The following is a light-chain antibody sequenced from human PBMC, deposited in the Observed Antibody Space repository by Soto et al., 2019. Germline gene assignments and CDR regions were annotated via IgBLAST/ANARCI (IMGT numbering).Light chain of an antibody. CDR3: QQYGSSGT. V-gene: IGKV3-20*01. CDR1: QSVSNNY. CDR2: GAS. Sequence: EIVLTQSPGTLSPSPGERATLSCRASQSVSNNYLAWYQQKPGQAPRLLIYGASNRATGIPDRFSGSGSGTDFTLTIRRLEPEDFAVYYCQQYGSSGTFGQGTKVDIK. J-gene: IGKJ1*01.